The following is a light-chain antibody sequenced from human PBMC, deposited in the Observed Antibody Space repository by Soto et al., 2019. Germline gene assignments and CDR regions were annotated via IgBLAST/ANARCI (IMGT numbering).Light chain of an antibody. J-gene: IGLJ2*01. CDR2: EVT. CDR1: SIDVGNSNY. Sequence: QSALTQPPSASGSPGQSVTISCTGTSIDVGNSNYVSWYQQHPGKAPRLILYEVTKRPSGVPDRFSGSKSDNTASLTISGLQAEDEADYYCSSYTSSSTYVVFGGGTKVTVL. V-gene: IGLV2-8*01. CDR3: SSYTSSSTYVV.